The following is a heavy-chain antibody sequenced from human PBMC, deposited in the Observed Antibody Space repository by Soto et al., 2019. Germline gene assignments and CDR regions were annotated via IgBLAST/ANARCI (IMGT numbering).Heavy chain of an antibody. V-gene: IGHV3-7*05. CDR1: GFTFSDYW. Sequence: PGGSLRLSCVVSGFTFSDYWMTWVRQAPGKGLEWVANINQDGSEKNYVDSGRGRFTISRDNAKKSLYLQMNSVRDEDTAVYYCAREFGSGYDLTGYYYYGMDGWGQGTTVTVSS. J-gene: IGHJ6*02. CDR3: AREFGSGYDLTGYYYYGMDG. D-gene: IGHD5-12*01. CDR2: INQDGSEK.